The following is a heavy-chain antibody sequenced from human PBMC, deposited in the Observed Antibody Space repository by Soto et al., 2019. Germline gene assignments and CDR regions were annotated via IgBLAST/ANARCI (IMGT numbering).Heavy chain of an antibody. D-gene: IGHD1-26*01. J-gene: IGHJ3*02. CDR1: GGSIGLNTYY. CDR3: ARHPGILGVHGGSDAFDI. V-gene: IGHV4-39*01. CDR2: VYRSGST. Sequence: PSETLSLTCTVSGGSIGLNTYYWGWIRQPPGKGLEWIGSVYRSGSTSYNPSLKSRVTISVHTSKNQFALKLSSVTAADTAVYYCARHPGILGVHGGSDAFDIWGQGTLVSVSS.